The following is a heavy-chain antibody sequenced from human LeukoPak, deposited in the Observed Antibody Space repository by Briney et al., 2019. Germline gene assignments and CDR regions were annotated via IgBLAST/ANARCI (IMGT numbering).Heavy chain of an antibody. CDR1: GFTFSSYG. CDR3: AKFGVAGTTEGDY. J-gene: IGHJ4*02. D-gene: IGHD6-19*01. V-gene: IGHV3-30*18. Sequence: HPGGSLRLSCAASGFTFSSYGMHWVRQAPGKGLEWVAVISYDGSNKYYPDSVKGRFTISRDNSKNTLYLQMNSLRAEDTAVYYCAKFGVAGTTEGDYWGQGTLVTVSS. CDR2: ISYDGSNK.